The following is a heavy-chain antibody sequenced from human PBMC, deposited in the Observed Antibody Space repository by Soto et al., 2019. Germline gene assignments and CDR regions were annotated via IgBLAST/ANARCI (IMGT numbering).Heavy chain of an antibody. D-gene: IGHD3-3*01. Sequence: QINLIESGPTLVKPTQTLTLTCTFSGFSLSTSGAAVGWVRQPPGRALEWLALIYWDGDKRYNASLGNRLTITKDTSMNQLVLTLTNVDPADTAPYYWAHRATMTIFGLIIDNGIWFDPWGQGTRVIVSS. CDR3: AHRATMTIFGLIIDNGIWFDP. V-gene: IGHV2-5*02. J-gene: IGHJ5*02. CDR2: IYWDGDK. CDR1: GFSLSTSGAA.